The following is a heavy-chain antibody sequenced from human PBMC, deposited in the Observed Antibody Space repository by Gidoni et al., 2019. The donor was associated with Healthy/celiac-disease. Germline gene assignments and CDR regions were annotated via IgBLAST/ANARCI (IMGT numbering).Heavy chain of an antibody. CDR2: IYSGGST. V-gene: IGHV3-66*02. CDR1: GFTVSSSY. CDR3: ARERLLNWYFDL. Sequence: EVQLVESGGGLVQPGGSLRLSCAASGFTVSSSYMSWVRQAPGKGLEWVSVIYSGGSTYYADSVKGRFTISRDNSKNTLYLQMNSLRAEDTAVYYCARERLLNWYFDLWGRGTLVTVSS. J-gene: IGHJ2*01. D-gene: IGHD5-12*01.